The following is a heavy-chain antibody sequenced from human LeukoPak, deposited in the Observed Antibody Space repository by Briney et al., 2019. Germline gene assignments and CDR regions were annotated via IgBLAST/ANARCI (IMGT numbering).Heavy chain of an antibody. V-gene: IGHV3-48*03. D-gene: IGHD3-16*01. CDR2: ISSSSTII. CDR1: GFTFSSYE. J-gene: IGHJ3*02. Sequence: GGSLRLSCAASGFTFSSYELYWVGQAPGKGLEWISYISSSSTIIKYADSVRGRFTISRDDARESLYLQMSSLRADDTAIYYCGASRQYVGAFDIWGQGTLVTVSS. CDR3: GASRQYVGAFDI.